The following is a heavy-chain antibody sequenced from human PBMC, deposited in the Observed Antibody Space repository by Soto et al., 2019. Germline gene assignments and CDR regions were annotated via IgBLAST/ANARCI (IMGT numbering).Heavy chain of an antibody. CDR2: ISGGGVST. V-gene: IGHV3-23*01. J-gene: IGHJ5*01. Sequence: PGGSLRLSCAASGFTFSSCAMSWVRQAPGKGLEWVSAISGGGVSTYYADSVKGRFTISRDNAKNSLYLQMNSLRAEDTAVYYRAKDHEYSSNWYPDSWGQGPLVTVSP. CDR1: GFTFSSCA. CDR3: AKDHEYSSNWYPDS. D-gene: IGHD6-13*01.